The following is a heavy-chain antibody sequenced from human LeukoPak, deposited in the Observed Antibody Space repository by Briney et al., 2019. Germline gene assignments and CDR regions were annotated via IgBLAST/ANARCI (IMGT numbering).Heavy chain of an antibody. CDR3: ARDWKVGATVY. CDR1: VDPIKSYY. D-gene: IGHD1-26*01. V-gene: IGHV4-4*07. Sequence: PSETLSLPCTLWVDPIKSYYWSCIREPAGKGLEGIGRIYSRGHTNYNPSLKSLVTMSVDTSKNQFSLKMSSVTAADTAVYYCARDWKVGATVYWGQGTLVTVSS. CDR2: IYSRGHT. J-gene: IGHJ4*02.